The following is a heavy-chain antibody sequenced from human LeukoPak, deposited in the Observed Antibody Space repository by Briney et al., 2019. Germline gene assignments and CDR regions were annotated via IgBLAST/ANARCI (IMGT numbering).Heavy chain of an antibody. J-gene: IGHJ4*02. CDR3: ARSAGDYYDSSGRKDLDY. D-gene: IGHD3-22*01. V-gene: IGHV3-48*03. CDR1: GFTFSSYE. CDR2: ISSSGSTI. Sequence: GGSLRLSCAASGFTFSSYEMNWVRQAPGKGLEWVSYISSSGSTIYYADSVKGRFTISRDNAKNSLYLQMNSLRAEDTAVYYCARSAGDYYDSSGRKDLDYWGQGTLVTVSS.